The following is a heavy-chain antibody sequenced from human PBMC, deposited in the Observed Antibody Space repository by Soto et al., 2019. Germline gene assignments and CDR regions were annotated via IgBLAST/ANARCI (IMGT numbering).Heavy chain of an antibody. CDR2: IYYSGST. V-gene: IGHV4-30-4*01. D-gene: IGHD2-15*01. CDR1: GGSISSGDYY. CDR3: ARGQGYCSGGSCYSDSPRYFAY. J-gene: IGHJ4*02. Sequence: QVQLQESGPGLVKPSQTLSLTCTVSGGSISSGDYYWSWIRQPPGKGLEWIGYIYYSGSTYYNPSLKSRVTISVDTSKNQFPLKLSSVTAAATAVYYCARGQGYCSGGSCYSDSPRYFAYWGQGTLVTVSS.